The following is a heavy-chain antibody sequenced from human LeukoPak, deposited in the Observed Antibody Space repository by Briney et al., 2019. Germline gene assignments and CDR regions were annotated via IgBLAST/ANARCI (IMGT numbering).Heavy chain of an antibody. J-gene: IGHJ4*02. D-gene: IGHD3-22*01. V-gene: IGHV1-8*02. Sequence: ASVKVSCKASGYTFTGYYMHWVRQATGQGLEWMGWMNPNSGDTAYAQKFQGRVAMTRDTSINIAYMELSNLRSEDTAVYYCARGLGDYYDTGDFYYAVPAHWGQGTLVTVSS. CDR3: ARGLGDYYDTGDFYYAVPAH. CDR2: MNPNSGDT. CDR1: GYTFTGYY.